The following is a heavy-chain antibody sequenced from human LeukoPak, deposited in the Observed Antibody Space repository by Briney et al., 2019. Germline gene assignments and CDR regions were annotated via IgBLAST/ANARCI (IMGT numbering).Heavy chain of an antibody. J-gene: IGHJ4*02. Sequence: PGGSLRLSCAASGFTFSSYGMSWVRQAPRKGLEWVSAISGSGGNTYYADSVKGRFTISRDNSKNTLYLQMNSLRAEDTAVYYCAKDRVVLPAAMPSDFDYWGREPWSPSPQ. CDR1: GFTFSSYG. D-gene: IGHD2-2*01. CDR3: AKDRVVLPAAMPSDFDY. V-gene: IGHV3-23*01. CDR2: ISGSGGNT.